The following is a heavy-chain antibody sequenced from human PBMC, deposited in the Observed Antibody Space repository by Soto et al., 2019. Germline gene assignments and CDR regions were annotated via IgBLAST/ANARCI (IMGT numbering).Heavy chain of an antibody. CDR1: GFTFGDYD. V-gene: IGHV3-11*01. D-gene: IGHD6-19*01. CDR3: ARDTQALAVDLQFYYGMDV. CDR2: TSSGGTTI. J-gene: IGHJ6*02. Sequence: QVQLVESGGDLAKPGGSLRLSCVGSGFTFGDYDMGWIRQAPGKGLEWVSYTSSGGTTIYYVDSVKGRFTLSRDNAKNYLYLQMDSLSVEDTSVYYCARDTQALAVDLQFYYGMDVCGQGTTVTVSS.